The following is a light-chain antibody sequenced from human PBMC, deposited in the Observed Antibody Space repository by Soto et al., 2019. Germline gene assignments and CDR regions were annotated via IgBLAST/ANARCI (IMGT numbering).Light chain of an antibody. CDR3: QQYGSSPPWT. J-gene: IGKJ1*01. Sequence: EIVLTQSPGTLSLSPGERATLSCRASQSVSSSYLAWYQQKPGQAPRLLIYGASSRATGIPDRFSGSGSGTDFTLTIRTLEPEDFAVYYCQQYGSSPPWTFGQGTKVEIK. CDR1: QSVSSSY. CDR2: GAS. V-gene: IGKV3-20*01.